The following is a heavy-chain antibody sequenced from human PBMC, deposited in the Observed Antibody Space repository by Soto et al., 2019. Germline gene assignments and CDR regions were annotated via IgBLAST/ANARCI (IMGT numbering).Heavy chain of an antibody. CDR3: SKDPEYSYGYSFHY. CDR2: ISYDGSNK. CDR1: GFTFSSYG. Sequence: PGGSLRLSCAASGFTFSSYGMHWVRQAPGKGLEWVAVISYDGSNKYYADSVKGRFTISRDNSKNTLYLQMNSLRAEDTAVYYCSKDPEYSYGYSFHYWGQGTLVTVSS. J-gene: IGHJ4*02. D-gene: IGHD5-18*01. V-gene: IGHV3-30*18.